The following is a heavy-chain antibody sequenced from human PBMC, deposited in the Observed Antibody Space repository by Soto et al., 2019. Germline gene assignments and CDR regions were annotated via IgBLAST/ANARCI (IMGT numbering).Heavy chain of an antibody. CDR1: GYTFTSYA. V-gene: IGHV1-3*01. CDR3: ARGPYNNFLVAPIDY. CDR2: INAGNGNT. Sequence: ASVKVSCKASGYTFTSYAMHWVRQAPGQRLEWMGWINAGNGNTKYSQKFQGRVTITRNTSASTAYMELSSLRSEDTAVYYCARGPYNNFLVAPIDYWGQGTLVTVST. D-gene: IGHD1-1*01. J-gene: IGHJ4*02.